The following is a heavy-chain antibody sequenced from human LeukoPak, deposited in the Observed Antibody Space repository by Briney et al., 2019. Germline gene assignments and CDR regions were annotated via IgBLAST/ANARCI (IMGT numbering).Heavy chain of an antibody. J-gene: IGHJ4*02. Sequence: ASVKVSCKASGYTFTGYYMHWVRQAPGQGLEWMGWINPNSGGTNYAQKFQGRVTMTRDTSISTAYLDLSSLRSDDTAVYYCARDGDYGTGSYYRGCIDSWGQGTPVTVS. V-gene: IGHV1-2*02. CDR2: INPNSGGT. D-gene: IGHD3-10*01. CDR1: GYTFTGYY. CDR3: ARDGDYGTGSYYRGCIDS.